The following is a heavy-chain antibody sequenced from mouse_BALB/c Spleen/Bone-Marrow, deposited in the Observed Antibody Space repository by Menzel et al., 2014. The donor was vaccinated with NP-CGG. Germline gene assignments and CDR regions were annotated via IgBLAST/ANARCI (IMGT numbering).Heavy chain of an antibody. J-gene: IGHJ2*01. Sequence: EVNVVESGGGLVKPGGSLKLSCAASGFAFSSYDMFWVRQTPEKRLEWVATISSGGSYAYYPDSVKGRFTISRDNARNTLYLQMSSLRSEDTALYYCARPLTGAYFDYWGQGTTLTVSS. V-gene: IGHV5-9*02. CDR1: GFAFSSYD. D-gene: IGHD4-1*01. CDR3: ARPLTGAYFDY. CDR2: ISSGGSYA.